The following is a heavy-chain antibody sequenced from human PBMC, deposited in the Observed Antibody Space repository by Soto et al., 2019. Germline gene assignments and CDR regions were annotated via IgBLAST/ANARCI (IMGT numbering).Heavy chain of an antibody. CDR3: ARTRFVAVAGT. CDR1: GYAFSTDL. CDR2: IMTIFRTP. V-gene: IGHV1-8*02. D-gene: IGHD6-19*01. Sequence: LKVDRKTSGYAFSTDLCVWGRQKTEKGLEWMGGIMTIFRTPDYAQKFQGRIIMTRNTSMSTAYLELSSLRSLYTAVDYGARTRFVAVAGTWGQGTLVTV. J-gene: IGHJ5*02.